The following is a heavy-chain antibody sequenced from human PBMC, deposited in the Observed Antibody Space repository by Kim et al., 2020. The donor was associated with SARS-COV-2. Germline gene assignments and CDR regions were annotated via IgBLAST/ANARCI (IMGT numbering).Heavy chain of an antibody. D-gene: IGHD3-10*01. CDR3: ARAGSMVRGVLREDY. V-gene: IGHV1-2*06. CDR2: INPNSGGT. Sequence: QVQLVQSGAEVKKPGASVKVSCKASGYTFTGYYMHWVRQAPGQGLEWMGRINPNSGGTNYAQKFQGRVTMTRDTSISTAYMELSRLRSDDTAVYYCARAGSMVRGVLREDYWGQGTLVTVSS. J-gene: IGHJ4*02. CDR1: GYTFTGYY.